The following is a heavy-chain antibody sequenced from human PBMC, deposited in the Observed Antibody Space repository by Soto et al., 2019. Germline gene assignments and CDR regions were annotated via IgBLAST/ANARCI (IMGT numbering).Heavy chain of an antibody. Sequence: GASVKVSCKASGYTFTSYGISWVRQAPGQRLEWMGWINVGNGNTKYSQNFQGRVTINQDTSASTAYMELSSLISEDTAVYYCAREKWGSGSRWLDPWGQGTLVTVSS. CDR1: GYTFTSYG. D-gene: IGHD6-19*01. CDR3: AREKWGSGSRWLDP. V-gene: IGHV1-3*01. J-gene: IGHJ5*02. CDR2: INVGNGNT.